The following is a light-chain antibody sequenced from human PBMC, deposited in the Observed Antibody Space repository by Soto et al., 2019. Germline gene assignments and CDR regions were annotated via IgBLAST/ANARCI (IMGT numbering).Light chain of an antibody. Sequence: SYDLTQPPSVSVSPGQTVRITCSGDAFPKQYAYWYQQKPGQAPVLVMYKDNERPSGIPERFSGSSSGTTVTLTINGVQADDEADYYCQSADSTVTYYVFGTGTKVTVL. V-gene: IGLV3-25*02. CDR1: AFPKQY. CDR2: KDN. CDR3: QSADSTVTYYV. J-gene: IGLJ1*01.